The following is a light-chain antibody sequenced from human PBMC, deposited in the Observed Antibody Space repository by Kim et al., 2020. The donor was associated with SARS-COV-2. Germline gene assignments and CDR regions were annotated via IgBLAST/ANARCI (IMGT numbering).Light chain of an antibody. Sequence: ASVGDTITIPCRASLGISDSLAWYQQKPGQGPKLLIYGVSTLHSGVPSRFSGSGSWTDFSLTITGLQSDDFASYYCQQLDNYPFTFGQGTRLEIK. CDR3: QQLDNYPFT. J-gene: IGKJ5*01. CDR2: GVS. CDR1: LGISDS. V-gene: IGKV1-9*01.